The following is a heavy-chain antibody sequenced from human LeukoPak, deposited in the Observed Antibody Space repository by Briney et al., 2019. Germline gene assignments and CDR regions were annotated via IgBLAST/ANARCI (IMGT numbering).Heavy chain of an antibody. V-gene: IGHV3-9*01. CDR3: AKGGTGTTSANWFDP. J-gene: IGHJ5*02. CDR2: ISWNSGSI. D-gene: IGHD1-7*01. Sequence: GGSLRLFCAASGFPFGDYAMLWLRQAPGKGLEGVSGISWNSGSIGYADSVKGRFTISRDNAKNFMYLQMNSLRAEDTALYYCAKGGTGTTSANWFDPWGQGTLVTVSS. CDR1: GFPFGDYA.